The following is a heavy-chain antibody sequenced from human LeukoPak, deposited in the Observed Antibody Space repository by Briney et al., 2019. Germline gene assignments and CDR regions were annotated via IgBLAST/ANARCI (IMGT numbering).Heavy chain of an antibody. Sequence: SETLSLTCTVSGGSISSYYWSWIRQPPGKGLEWIGYIYYSGSTNYNPSLKSRVTISADTSKNQFSLKLSSVTAADTAVYYCARGLPEQWLVYYFDYWGQGTLVTVSS. CDR2: IYYSGST. J-gene: IGHJ4*02. V-gene: IGHV4-59*12. CDR1: GGSISSYY. D-gene: IGHD6-19*01. CDR3: ARGLPEQWLVYYFDY.